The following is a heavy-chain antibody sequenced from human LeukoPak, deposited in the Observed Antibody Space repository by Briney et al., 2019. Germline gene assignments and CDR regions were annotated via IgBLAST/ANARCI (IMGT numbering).Heavy chain of an antibody. J-gene: IGHJ3*02. CDR1: GFIVSSNY. D-gene: IGHD3-3*01. CDR2: IYSGGST. CDR3: ARDLLEWLSAFDI. Sequence: QPGGSLRLSCAASGFIVSSNYMSWVRQAPGKGLEWVSVIYSGGSTYYADSVKGRFTISRDNSKDTLYLQMNSLRAEDTAVYYCARDLLEWLSAFDIWGQGTMVTVSS. V-gene: IGHV3-53*01.